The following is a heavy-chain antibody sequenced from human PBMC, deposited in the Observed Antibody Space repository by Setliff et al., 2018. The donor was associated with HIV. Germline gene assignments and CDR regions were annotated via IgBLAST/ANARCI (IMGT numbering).Heavy chain of an antibody. CDR2: IYYTGST. V-gene: IGHV4-59*11. J-gene: IGHJ3*02. D-gene: IGHD2-8*01. Sequence: PSETLSLTCTVSGGSISGHFWSWFRQPPGKGLEWIGYIYYTGSTNYNPSLKSRVTISLDTSKNQFSLNLSSAAAADTAVYYCARDRKLTNTFDIWGQGTMVTVSS. CDR1: GGSISGHF. CDR3: ARDRKLTNTFDI.